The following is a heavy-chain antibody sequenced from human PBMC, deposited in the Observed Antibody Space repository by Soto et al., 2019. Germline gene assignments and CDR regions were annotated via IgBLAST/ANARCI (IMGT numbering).Heavy chain of an antibody. J-gene: IGHJ4*01. CDR3: ARDKGRGAVNV. Sequence: QVQLVESGGGLVEPGGSLRLSCAASGFNFSDYYMHWIRQAPGQGLECVAYIGTGGYSIYHADSVNGRFTVSRDNAKMSLFLQMNSLRHEDTARYYCARDKGRGAVNVWGHGTLVTVS. V-gene: IGHV3-11*01. CDR1: GFNFSDYY. D-gene: IGHD6-19*01. CDR2: IGTGGYSI.